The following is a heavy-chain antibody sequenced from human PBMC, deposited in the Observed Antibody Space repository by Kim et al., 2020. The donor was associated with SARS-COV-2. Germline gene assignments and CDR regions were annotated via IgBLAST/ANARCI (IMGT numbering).Heavy chain of an antibody. V-gene: IGHV3-11*06. D-gene: IGHD2-15*01. CDR3: ARDGPKYCSGGSCYLAAFDI. Sequence: RFTISRDNAKNSLYLQMNSLRAEDTAVYYCARDGPKYCSGGSCYLAAFDIWGQGTMVTVSS. J-gene: IGHJ3*02.